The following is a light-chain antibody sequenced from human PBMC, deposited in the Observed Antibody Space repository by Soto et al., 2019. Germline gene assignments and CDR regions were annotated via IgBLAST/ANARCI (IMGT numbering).Light chain of an antibody. CDR1: SGHSSYA. V-gene: IGLV4-69*01. J-gene: IGLJ2*01. CDR2: VNSDGSH. Sequence: QLVLTQSPSASASLGASVKLTCTLSSGHSSYAIAWHQQQSEKGPRYLMKVNSDGSHYKGDGIPDRFSGSSSGAERYLTISSLPSEDEADYYCQTWGTGIHVVFGGGTKLTVL. CDR3: QTWGTGIHVV.